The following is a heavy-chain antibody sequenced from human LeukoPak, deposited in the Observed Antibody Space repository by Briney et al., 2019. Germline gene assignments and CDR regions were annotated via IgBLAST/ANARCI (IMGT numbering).Heavy chain of an antibody. D-gene: IGHD2-8*01. J-gene: IGHJ3*02. Sequence: GGSLRLSCAASGFTFSDYYMSWIRQAPGKGLEWVSYISSASSYTSYADSVKGRFTISRDNAKNSLYLQMNSLRAEDTAVYYCARGQYCTNGVCYDALDIWGQGTTVTVSS. CDR3: ARGQYCTNGVCYDALDI. V-gene: IGHV3-11*06. CDR2: ISSASSYT. CDR1: GFTFSDYY.